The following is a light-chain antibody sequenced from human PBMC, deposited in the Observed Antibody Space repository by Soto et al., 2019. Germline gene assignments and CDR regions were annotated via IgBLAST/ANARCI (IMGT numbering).Light chain of an antibody. CDR3: CSYAGSSPL. V-gene: IGLV2-23*01. CDR2: EGS. CDR1: SSDVGSYNL. Sequence: QSALTQPASVSGSPGQSITISCTGTSSDVGSYNLVSWYQQHPGKAPKLMIYEGSKRPSGVSNRFSGSKSGNTASLTISGLQAEGEADYYCCSYAGSSPLFGGGTKLTVL. J-gene: IGLJ2*01.